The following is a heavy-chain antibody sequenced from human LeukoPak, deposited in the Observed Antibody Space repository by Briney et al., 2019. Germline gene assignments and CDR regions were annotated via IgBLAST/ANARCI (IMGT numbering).Heavy chain of an antibody. CDR3: ARDLGWFHFDS. V-gene: IGHV3-21*01. J-gene: IGHJ4*02. CDR2: ISGSSNSI. CDR1: GFIFSLYS. Sequence: GGSLRLSCAASGFIFSLYSMIWVRQAPGKGLGWVSSISGSSNSIYDADSVKGRFTISRDNAKNSLFLQMNRVRAEDTAIYYCARDLGWFHFDSWGQGTLVTVSS. D-gene: IGHD2-15*01.